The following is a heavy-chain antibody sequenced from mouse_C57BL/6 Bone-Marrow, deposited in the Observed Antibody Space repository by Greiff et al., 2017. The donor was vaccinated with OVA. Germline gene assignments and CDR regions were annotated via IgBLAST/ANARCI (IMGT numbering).Heavy chain of an antibody. CDR1: GYTFTSYW. CDR3: ASDEGYYAMDY. CDR2: IHPNSGST. J-gene: IGHJ4*01. V-gene: IGHV1-64*01. D-gene: IGHD2-3*01. Sequence: QVQLQQPGAELVKPGASVKLSCKASGYTFTSYWMHWVTQRPGQGLEWIGMIHPNSGSTNYNEKFKSKATLTVDKSSSTAYMQLSSLTSEDSAVYYCASDEGYYAMDYWGQGTSVTVSS.